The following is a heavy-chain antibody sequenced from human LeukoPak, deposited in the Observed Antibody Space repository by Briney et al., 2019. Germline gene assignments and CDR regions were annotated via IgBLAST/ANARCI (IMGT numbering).Heavy chain of an antibody. CDR1: GGSFSGYY. J-gene: IGHJ4*02. D-gene: IGHD2-15*01. Sequence: SETLSLTCAVYGGSFSGYYWSWIRQPPGKGLEWIGEINHSGSTNYNPSLKSRVTMSVDTSKNQFSLKLSSVTAADTAVYYCARVVVAATVYFDYWGQGTLVTVSS. CDR3: ARVVVAATVYFDY. CDR2: INHSGST. V-gene: IGHV4-34*01.